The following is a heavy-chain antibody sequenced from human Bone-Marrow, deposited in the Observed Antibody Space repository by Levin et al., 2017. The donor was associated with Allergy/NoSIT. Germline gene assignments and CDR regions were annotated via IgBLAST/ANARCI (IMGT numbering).Heavy chain of an antibody. D-gene: IGHD5-24*01. V-gene: IGHV3-30*18. J-gene: IGHJ4*02. CDR1: GFTFSSYG. Sequence: PGGSLRLSCAASGFTFSSYGMHWVRQAPGKGLEWVAVISYDGSNKYYADSVKGRFTISRDNSKNTLYLQMNSLRAEDTAVYYCAKEGGDGYNQNLYFDYWGQGTLVTVSS. CDR3: AKEGGDGYNQNLYFDY. CDR2: ISYDGSNK.